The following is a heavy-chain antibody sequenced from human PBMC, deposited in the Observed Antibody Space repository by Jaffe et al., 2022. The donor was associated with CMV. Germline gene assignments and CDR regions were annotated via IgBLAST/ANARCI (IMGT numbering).Heavy chain of an antibody. CDR3: ARGGWAAAGTWYYYYMDV. CDR1: GFTFSSYE. D-gene: IGHD6-13*01. Sequence: EVQLVESGGGLVQPGGSLRLSCAASGFTFSSYEMNWVRQAPGKGLEWVSYISSSGSTIYYADSVKGRFTISRDNAKNSLYLQMNSLRAEDTAVYYCARGGWAAAGTWYYYYMDVWGKGTTVTVSS. J-gene: IGHJ6*03. V-gene: IGHV3-48*03. CDR2: ISSSGSTI.